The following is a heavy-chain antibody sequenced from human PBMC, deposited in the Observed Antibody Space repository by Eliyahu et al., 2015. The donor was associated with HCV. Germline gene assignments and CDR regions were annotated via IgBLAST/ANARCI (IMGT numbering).Heavy chain of an antibody. CDR3: ARPPDYTSSHVGY. D-gene: IGHD6-13*01. Sequence: EVQLVQSGAEVKKPGESXXXSCKVSGYXFTSHWIGWVRPMPGKGLXWXGIVYPGDSNARYSPSFQGXVTISADKSISTAYLQWSSLEASDSAMYYCARPPDYTSSHVGYWGQGTLVTVSS. CDR1: GYXFTSHW. CDR2: VYPGDSNA. J-gene: IGHJ4*02. V-gene: IGHV5-51*01.